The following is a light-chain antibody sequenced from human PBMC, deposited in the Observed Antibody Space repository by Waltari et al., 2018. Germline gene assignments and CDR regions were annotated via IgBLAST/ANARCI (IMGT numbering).Light chain of an antibody. Sequence: EIVMTQSPATLSVSPGERATLSCRASQSVSSNLAWYQQKPGQAPRLLIYGASTRATGIPARFGGSGSGKEFTLTISSLQSEDFAVYYWQQYNNWPPGTFGQGTKVEIK. V-gene: IGKV3-15*01. CDR3: QQYNNWPPGT. J-gene: IGKJ1*01. CDR2: GAS. CDR1: QSVSSN.